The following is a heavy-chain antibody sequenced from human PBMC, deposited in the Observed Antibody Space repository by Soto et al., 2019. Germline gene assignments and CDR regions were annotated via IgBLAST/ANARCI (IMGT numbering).Heavy chain of an antibody. CDR1: GFTFSRFG. V-gene: IGHV3-48*02. J-gene: IGHJ5*02. CDR2: ISSSSSTI. D-gene: IGHD1-26*01. CDR3: AREAASGATYPKWFDP. Sequence: GGSLRLSCAASGFTFSRFGMNWVRQAPGKGLEWVSYISSSSSTIYYADSMKGRFTISRDNAKNSLYLQMNSLRDEDTAVYYCAREAASGATYPKWFDPWGQGTLVTVSS.